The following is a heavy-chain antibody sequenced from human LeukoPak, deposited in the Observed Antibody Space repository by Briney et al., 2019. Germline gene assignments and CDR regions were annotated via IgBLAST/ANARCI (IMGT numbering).Heavy chain of an antibody. Sequence: SGPVLVKPTETLTLTCTVSGFSLSNARMDVSWIRQPPGKALEWLAHIFSNDEKSYSTSLKSRLTISKDTSKSQVVLTMTNMDPVDTATYYCARIRAAAGNYYHYGMDVWGKGTTVTVSS. D-gene: IGHD6-13*01. CDR2: IFSNDEK. V-gene: IGHV2-26*01. J-gene: IGHJ6*04. CDR3: ARIRAAAGNYYHYGMDV. CDR1: GFSLSNARMD.